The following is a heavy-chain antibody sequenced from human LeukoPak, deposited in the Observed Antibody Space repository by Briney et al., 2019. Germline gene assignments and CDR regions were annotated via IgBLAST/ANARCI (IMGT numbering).Heavy chain of an antibody. CDR3: AKWDHAAAYDAFDI. Sequence: PGGSLRLSCSASGFNFDNFAMHWVRQAPGKGLEWVAFIRYDGSNKYYADSVKGRFTISRDNSKNTLYLQMNSLRAEDTAVYYCAKWDHAAAYDAFDIWGQGTMVTVSS. CDR2: IRYDGSNK. D-gene: IGHD2-2*01. V-gene: IGHV3-30*02. J-gene: IGHJ3*02. CDR1: GFNFDNFA.